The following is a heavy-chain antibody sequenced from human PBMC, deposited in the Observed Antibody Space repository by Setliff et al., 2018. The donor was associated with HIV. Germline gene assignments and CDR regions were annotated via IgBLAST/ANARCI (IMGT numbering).Heavy chain of an antibody. CDR3: VRLTIWGDAFEI. CDR2: FYETGYT. Sequence: SETLSLTCAVYGGSFSGYYWGWIRQPPGKGLEWIGIFYETGYTYYNPSLKTRVTISLDTSKNQFSLSLSSVTAAYTAIYYCVRLTIWGDAFEIWGQGTTVTVSS. V-gene: IGHV4-34*11. D-gene: IGHD3-16*01. J-gene: IGHJ3*02. CDR1: GGSFSGYY.